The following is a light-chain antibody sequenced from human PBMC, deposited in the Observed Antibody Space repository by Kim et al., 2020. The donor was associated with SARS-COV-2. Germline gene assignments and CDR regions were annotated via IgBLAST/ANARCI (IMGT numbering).Light chain of an antibody. CDR1: QSVSSSY. J-gene: IGKJ1*01. Sequence: SPGERGTHSCRASQSVSSSYLAWYQQKPGRAPRLLIYGASSRATGIPDRFSGSGSGTDFTLTISGLEPEDFAVYYCQQYGSSPRTFGQGTKVDIK. CDR2: GAS. V-gene: IGKV3-20*01. CDR3: QQYGSSPRT.